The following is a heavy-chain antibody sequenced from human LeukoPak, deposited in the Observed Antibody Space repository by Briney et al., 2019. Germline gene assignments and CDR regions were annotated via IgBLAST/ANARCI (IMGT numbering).Heavy chain of an antibody. D-gene: IGHD2-2*01. CDR2: CYYSGST. CDR3: ARLGVPAAIAN. J-gene: IGHJ4*02. CDR1: GGSIISSGYF. Sequence: PSETLSLSCTVSGGSIISSGYFWGWIRQPPGKGLEWIGSCYYSGSTYYNPSLKSRITISVDTSKNQFSLKVFSVTAAGTATYYCARLGVPAAIANWGQGTLLTVSS. V-gene: IGHV4-39*01.